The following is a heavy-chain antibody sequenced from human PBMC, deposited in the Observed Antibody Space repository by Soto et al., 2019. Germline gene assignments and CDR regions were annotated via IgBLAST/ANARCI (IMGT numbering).Heavy chain of an antibody. D-gene: IGHD5-18*01. CDR2: IYPGDSDT. V-gene: IGHV5-51*01. Sequence: GESLKISCKASGYSFTSDCIGWVRQIPGKGLEWMGIIYPGDSDTRYSPSFQGQVTISADKSISTAYLQWSSLKAPDTAMYYCARYWQSYSSNYLLGMEVWGQGTTVTVSS. CDR1: GYSFTSDC. CDR3: ARYWQSYSSNYLLGMEV. J-gene: IGHJ6*02.